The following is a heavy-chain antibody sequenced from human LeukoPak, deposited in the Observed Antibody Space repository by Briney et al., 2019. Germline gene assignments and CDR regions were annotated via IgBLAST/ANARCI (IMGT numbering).Heavy chain of an antibody. CDR1: GFTFSSYA. CDR2: ISYDGSNK. D-gene: IGHD2-21*01. Sequence: GGSLRLSCAASGFTFSSYAMHWVRQAPGKGLEWVAVISYDGSNKYYADSVKGRFTISRDNSKNTLYLQMNSLRAEDTAVYYCARQGGPPFSIPLQNWFDPWGQGTLVTVSS. CDR3: ARQGGPPFSIPLQNWFDP. V-gene: IGHV3-30-3*01. J-gene: IGHJ5*02.